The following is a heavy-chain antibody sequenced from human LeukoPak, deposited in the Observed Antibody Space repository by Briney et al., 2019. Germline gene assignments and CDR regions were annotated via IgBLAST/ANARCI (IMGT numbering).Heavy chain of an antibody. D-gene: IGHD3-9*01. Sequence: PGGSLRLSCAVSGFTFSSYGMSWVRQAPGKGLEWVSSISGRGVSTYYADSVKGRFTISRDNSKNTLYLQMNSLRAEDTAVYYCARDQSPIWALLGGFDYWGQGTLVTVSS. J-gene: IGHJ4*02. CDR3: ARDQSPIWALLGGFDY. CDR1: GFTFSSYG. V-gene: IGHV3-23*01. CDR2: ISGRGVST.